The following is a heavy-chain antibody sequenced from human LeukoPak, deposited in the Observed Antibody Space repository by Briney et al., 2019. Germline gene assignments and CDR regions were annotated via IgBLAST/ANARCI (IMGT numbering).Heavy chain of an antibody. CDR2: ISYDGSNK. J-gene: IGHJ4*02. D-gene: IGHD3-22*01. V-gene: IGHV3-30*18. CDR1: GFTFSSYG. Sequence: GRSLRLSCAASGFTFSSYGMPWVRQAPGKGLEWVAVISYDGSNKYYADSVKGRFTISRDNSKNTLYLQMNSLRAEDTAVYYCANYYYDSSGYYPDWGQGTLVTVSS. CDR3: ANYYYDSSGYYPD.